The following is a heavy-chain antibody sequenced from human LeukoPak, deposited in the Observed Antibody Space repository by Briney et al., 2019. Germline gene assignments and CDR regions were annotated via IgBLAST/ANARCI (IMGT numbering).Heavy chain of an antibody. CDR3: ARHDGENYYDSSGYYPNWFDP. D-gene: IGHD3-22*01. J-gene: IGHJ5*02. CDR1: GYSFTSYW. CDR2: IYPGDSDT. V-gene: IGHV5-51*01. Sequence: KSGESLKISCKGSGYSFTSYWIGWVRQMPGKGLEWMWIIYPGDSDTRYSPSFQGQVTISADKSISTAYLQWSSLKASDTAMYYCARHDGENYYDSSGYYPNWFDPWGQGTLVTVSS.